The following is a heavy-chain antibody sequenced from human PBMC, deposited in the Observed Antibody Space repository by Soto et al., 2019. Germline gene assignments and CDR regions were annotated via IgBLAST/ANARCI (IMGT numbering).Heavy chain of an antibody. CDR2: ISRSGGST. V-gene: IGHV3-23*01. J-gene: IGHJ5*02. Sequence: GGSLRLSCAASGFTFSSYAMSWVRQAPGKGLEWVSAISRSGGSTYYADSVKGRFTISRDNSKNTLYLQMNSLRPEDTAVYYCAKAPEIVRGVRVPHNWFDPWGQGTLVTVSS. CDR1: GFTFSSYA. D-gene: IGHD3-10*02. CDR3: AKAPEIVRGVRVPHNWFDP.